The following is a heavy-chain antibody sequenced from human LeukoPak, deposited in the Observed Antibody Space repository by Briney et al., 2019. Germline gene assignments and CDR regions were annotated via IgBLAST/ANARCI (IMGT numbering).Heavy chain of an antibody. CDR2: IYTSGSI. CDR3: ARVVVVPAAPYWFDP. CDR1: AGSISSGSYY. D-gene: IGHD2-2*01. V-gene: IGHV4-61*02. Sequence: SQTLSLTCTLSAGSISSGSYYCSWIRQPAGKGLEWFGRIYTSGSINYNPSLKSRVTISVDTSKNQCSLKLSSVTAADTAVYYCARVVVVPAAPYWFDPWGQGTLVTVSS. J-gene: IGHJ5*02.